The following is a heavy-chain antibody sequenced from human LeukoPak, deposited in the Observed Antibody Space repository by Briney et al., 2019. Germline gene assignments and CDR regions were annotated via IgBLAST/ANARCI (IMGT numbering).Heavy chain of an antibody. CDR1: GFTLSDHF. Sequence: GGSLRLSCAGSGFTLSDHFMDWVRQAPGKGLEWLGHIRNKAKSHTTEYAASVKGRFTISRDDSKNSVYLQVNSLKTEDTAVYYCAREAYCISTSCYETDAFDIWGQGAMVTVSS. D-gene: IGHD2-2*01. J-gene: IGHJ3*02. CDR3: AREAYCISTSCYETDAFDI. CDR2: IRNKAKSHTT. V-gene: IGHV3-72*01.